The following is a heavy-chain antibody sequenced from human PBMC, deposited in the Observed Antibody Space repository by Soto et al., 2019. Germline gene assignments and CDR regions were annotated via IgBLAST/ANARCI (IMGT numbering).Heavy chain of an antibody. J-gene: IGHJ5*02. CDR2: IYYSGST. CDR3: AKDGNPIPYLTGYYRLGWFDP. CDR1: GGSISSGGYY. Sequence: ASETLSLTCTVSGGSISSGGYYWSWIRQHPGKGLEWIGYIYYSGSTYYNPSLKSRVTISVDTSKNQFSLKLSSATAADTAVYYCAKDGNPIPYLTGYYRLGWFDPWGQGTLVTVSS. V-gene: IGHV4-31*03. D-gene: IGHD3-9*01.